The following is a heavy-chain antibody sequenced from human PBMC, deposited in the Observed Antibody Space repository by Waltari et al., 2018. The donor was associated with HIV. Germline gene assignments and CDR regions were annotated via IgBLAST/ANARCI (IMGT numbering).Heavy chain of an antibody. Sequence: QVQLQESGPGLVKPSETLSLTCTVSGGSISSYYWSWIRQPAAKGLEWIGRIYTSGSTNYNPSLKSRVTMSVDTSKNQFSLKLSSVTAADTAVYYCARDGYYGSGSYSYYYYGMDVWGQGTTVTVSS. D-gene: IGHD3-10*01. CDR1: GGSISSYY. CDR2: IYTSGST. CDR3: ARDGYYGSGSYSYYYYGMDV. J-gene: IGHJ6*02. V-gene: IGHV4-4*07.